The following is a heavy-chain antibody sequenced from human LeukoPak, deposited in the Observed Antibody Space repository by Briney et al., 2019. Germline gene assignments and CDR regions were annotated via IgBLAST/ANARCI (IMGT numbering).Heavy chain of an antibody. V-gene: IGHV4-38-2*02. CDR1: GYSISSGYY. Sequence: SETLSLTCTVSGYSISSGYYWGWIRQPPGKGLEWIGSIYHSGSTYYNPSLKSRVTISVDTSKNQFSLKLSSVTAADTVVYYCARDEAYSSSWFDYWGQGTLVTVSS. CDR3: ARDEAYSSSWFDY. J-gene: IGHJ4*02. CDR2: IYHSGST. D-gene: IGHD6-13*01.